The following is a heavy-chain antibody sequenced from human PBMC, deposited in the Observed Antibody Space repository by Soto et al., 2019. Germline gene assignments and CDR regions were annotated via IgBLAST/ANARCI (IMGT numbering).Heavy chain of an antibody. D-gene: IGHD2-2*01. CDR1: GGSISSGGYS. V-gene: IGHV4-30-2*01. CDR3: ASHPPYCSSTSCSDY. Sequence: QLQLQESGSGLVKPSQTLSLTCAVSGGSISSGGYSWSWIRQPPGKGLEWIGYIYHSGSTYYNPSLKSRVTISVDRSKNQFSLKLSSVTAADTAVYYCASHPPYCSSTSCSDYWGQGTPVTVSS. J-gene: IGHJ4*02. CDR2: IYHSGST.